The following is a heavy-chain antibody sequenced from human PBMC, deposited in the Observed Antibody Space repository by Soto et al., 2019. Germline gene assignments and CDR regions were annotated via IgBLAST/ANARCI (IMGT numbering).Heavy chain of an antibody. Sequence: QVQLVESGGGVVQPGRSLRLSCAASGFTFSSYGMHWVRQAPGKGLEWVAVIWYDGSNKYYADSVKGRFTISRDNSKNTLYLQMNSLRAEDTAVYYCVRDQIAAARKYFQHWGQGTLVTVSS. CDR2: IWYDGSNK. V-gene: IGHV3-33*01. D-gene: IGHD6-13*01. J-gene: IGHJ1*01. CDR3: VRDQIAAARKYFQH. CDR1: GFTFSSYG.